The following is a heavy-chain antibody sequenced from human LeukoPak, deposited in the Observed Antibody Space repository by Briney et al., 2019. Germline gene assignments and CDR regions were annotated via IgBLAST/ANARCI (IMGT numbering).Heavy chain of an antibody. Sequence: SETLSLTCAVYGGSFSGYYWSWIRQPPGKGLEWIGEINHSGSTNYNPSLKSRVTISVGTSKNQFSLKLSSVTAADTAVYYCARGPKHSGYYFDYWGQGTLVTVSS. CDR3: ARGPKHSGYYFDY. J-gene: IGHJ4*02. D-gene: IGHD1-14*01. CDR1: GGSFSGYY. V-gene: IGHV4-34*01. CDR2: INHSGST.